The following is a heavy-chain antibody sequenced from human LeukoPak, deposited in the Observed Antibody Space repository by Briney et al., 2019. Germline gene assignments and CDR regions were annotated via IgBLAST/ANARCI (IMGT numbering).Heavy chain of an antibody. CDR3: ARFYYGNYYFDY. Sequence: ASVKVSCKASGYTFTVYYMHRVRQAPGQGLEWMGWINPNSGGTNYAQKFQGRVTMTRDTSISTAYMELSRLRSDDTAVYYCARFYYGNYYFDYWGQGTLVTVSS. V-gene: IGHV1-2*02. J-gene: IGHJ4*02. D-gene: IGHD3-10*01. CDR2: INPNSGGT. CDR1: GYTFTVYY.